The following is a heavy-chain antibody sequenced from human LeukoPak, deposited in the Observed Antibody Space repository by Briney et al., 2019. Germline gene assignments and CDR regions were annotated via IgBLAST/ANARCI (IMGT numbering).Heavy chain of an antibody. CDR2: INHSGST. V-gene: IGHV4-34*01. J-gene: IGHJ4*02. D-gene: IGHD3-3*01. CDR3: ARGGVTIFGVVYYLDY. CDR1: GGSFSGYY. Sequence: PSETLSLTCAVYGGSFSGYYWSWIRQPPGKGLEWIGEINHSGSTNYNPSLKSRVTISVDTSKNQFSLKLSSVTAADTAVYYCARGGVTIFGVVYYLDYWGQGTLVTVSS.